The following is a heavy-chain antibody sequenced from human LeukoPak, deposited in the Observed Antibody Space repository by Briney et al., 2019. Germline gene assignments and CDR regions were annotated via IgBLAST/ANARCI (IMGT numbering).Heavy chain of an antibody. V-gene: IGHV3-23*01. CDR1: GFTFSTFA. CDR3: TKDPNGDYVGAFDP. J-gene: IGHJ5*02. CDR2: ITGTHYTT. Sequence: GGSLRLSCAASGFTFSTFAMTCVRQAPGRGLECVSSITGTHYTTYKTDSVKGRFTISRDNSKNTLYLQMNSLRADDTAVYYCTKDPNGDYVGAFDPWGQGTLVTVSS. D-gene: IGHD4-17*01.